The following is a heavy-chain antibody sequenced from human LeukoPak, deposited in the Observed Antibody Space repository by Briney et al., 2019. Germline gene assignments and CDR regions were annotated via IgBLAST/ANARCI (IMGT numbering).Heavy chain of an antibody. CDR2: IYYSGST. J-gene: IGHJ3*02. CDR1: GGSISSYY. CDR3: ARGRADCSSTSCPPMDAFDI. D-gene: IGHD2-2*01. V-gene: IGHV4-59*01. Sequence: SENLSLTCTVSGGSISSYYWSWIRQPPGKGLEWIGYIYYSGSTNYNPSLKSRVTISVDTSKNQFSLKLSSVTAADTAVYYCARGRADCSSTSCPPMDAFDIWGQGTMVTVSS.